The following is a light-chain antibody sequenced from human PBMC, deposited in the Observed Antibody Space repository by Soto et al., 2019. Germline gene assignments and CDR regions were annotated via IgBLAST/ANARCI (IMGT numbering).Light chain of an antibody. CDR3: QTWGTGIRV. J-gene: IGLJ1*01. CDR2: LNSDGSH. CDR1: SGHSSYA. Sequence: QPVLTQSPSASASLGASVKLTCTLSSGHSSYAIAWHQQQPEKGPRYLMKLNSDGSHSTGDGIPDRFSGSSSGAERYLTISSLQSEDEADYYCQTWGTGIRVFGTGTKLTVL. V-gene: IGLV4-69*01.